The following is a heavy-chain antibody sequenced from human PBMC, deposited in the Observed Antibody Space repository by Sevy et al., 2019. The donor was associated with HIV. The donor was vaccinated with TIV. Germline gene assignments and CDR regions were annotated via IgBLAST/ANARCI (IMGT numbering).Heavy chain of an antibody. D-gene: IGHD2-21*02. CDR1: GFNFINYG. CDR2: ISGSGDTT. Sequence: GGSLRLSCAASGFNFINYGMSWVRQAPGKGLEWVSVISGSGDTTNYADSVKGRFAISRDNSKNTLYLQMNSLRAEDTAVYYCAKSITVVTPVDYWGQGTLVTVSS. J-gene: IGHJ4*02. V-gene: IGHV3-23*01. CDR3: AKSITVVTPVDY.